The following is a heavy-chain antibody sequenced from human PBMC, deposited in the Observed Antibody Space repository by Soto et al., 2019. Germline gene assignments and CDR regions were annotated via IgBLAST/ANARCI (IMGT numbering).Heavy chain of an antibody. Sequence: GGSLRLSCAAFGFKISSSSMNWVRQAPGRGLEWVAYISDSGSKTLYADSVKGRFTVSRDTAKNSLYLQMSGLSADDTAVYYCVKSRGGNNFDFFDWGQGALVTVSS. J-gene: IGHJ4*02. D-gene: IGHD5-12*01. CDR2: ISDSGSKT. V-gene: IGHV3-48*01. CDR1: GFKISSSS. CDR3: VKSRGGNNFDFFD.